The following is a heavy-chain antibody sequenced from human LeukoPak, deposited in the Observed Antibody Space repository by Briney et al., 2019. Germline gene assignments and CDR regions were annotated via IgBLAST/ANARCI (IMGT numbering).Heavy chain of an antibody. V-gene: IGHV3-49*04. J-gene: IGHJ3*02. CDR1: GGTFGDYA. D-gene: IGHD6-13*01. Sequence: GRSLRLSCATSGGTFGDYAVSWVRQATGKGPEWLGFITSKPYGGTAEYAASVKGRFTISRDDSKSLAYLQMNSLKTEDTAVYYCSRDREAAAGINALDIWGQGTMVTVSS. CDR2: ITSKPYGGTA. CDR3: SRDREAAAGINALDI.